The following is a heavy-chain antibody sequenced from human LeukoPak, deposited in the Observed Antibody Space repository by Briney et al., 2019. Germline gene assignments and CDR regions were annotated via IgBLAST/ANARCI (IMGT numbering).Heavy chain of an antibody. Sequence: SETLSLTCVVYGGSFSGYYWSWIRQPPGKGLEWIGEINHSGSTNYNPSLKSRVTISVDTSKNQFSLKLSSVTAADTAVYYCARGRMRWPVDYWGQGTLVTVSS. D-gene: IGHD1-14*01. CDR2: INHSGST. CDR1: GGSFSGYY. V-gene: IGHV4-34*01. J-gene: IGHJ4*02. CDR3: ARGRMRWPVDY.